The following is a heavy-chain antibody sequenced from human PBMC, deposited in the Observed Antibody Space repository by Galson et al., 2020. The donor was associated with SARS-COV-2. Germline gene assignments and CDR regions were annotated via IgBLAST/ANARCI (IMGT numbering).Heavy chain of an antibody. CDR2: ISSSSSSI. J-gene: IGHJ4*02. CDR1: GFTLGTYS. V-gene: IGHV3-48*02. Sequence: GGSLRLSCVASGFTLGTYSVSWLRQAPGKGLEWVSYISSSSSSIYYADSVKGRFTISRDNAKNSLYLQMNSLRDEDTAVYYCATEDKYYYDSSGYSTAYWGQGTLVTVSS. D-gene: IGHD3-22*01. CDR3: ATEDKYYYDSSGYSTAY.